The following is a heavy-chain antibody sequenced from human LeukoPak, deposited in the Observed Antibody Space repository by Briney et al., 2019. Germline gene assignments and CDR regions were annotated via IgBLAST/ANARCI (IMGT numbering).Heavy chain of an antibody. D-gene: IGHD1-1*01. CDR3: AGGRVSSSTWYSTYYYYFYMDV. Sequence: SETLSLTCSVSDDSITMYYWTWIRQPPGKGLEWIGYVDHTGGTNFTPSLNGRVSISRGTTNNLFSLRLRSVLAADTAVVFCAGGRVSSSTWYSTYYYYFYMDVWGEGTTVTVSS. V-gene: IGHV4-59*01. CDR2: VDHTGGT. CDR1: DDSITMYY. J-gene: IGHJ6*03.